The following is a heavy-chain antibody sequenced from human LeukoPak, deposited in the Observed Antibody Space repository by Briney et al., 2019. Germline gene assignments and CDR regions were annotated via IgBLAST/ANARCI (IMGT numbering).Heavy chain of an antibody. D-gene: IGHD2-15*01. J-gene: IGHJ4*02. Sequence: SGTLSLTRAVSGGSISSSNWWSWVRQPPGKGLEWIGEIYHSGSTNYNPSLKSRVTISVDKSKNQFSLKLSSVTAADTAVYYCAGLGYCSGGSCYYFDYWGQGTLVTVSS. CDR2: IYHSGST. CDR1: GGSISSSNW. CDR3: AGLGYCSGGSCYYFDY. V-gene: IGHV4-4*02.